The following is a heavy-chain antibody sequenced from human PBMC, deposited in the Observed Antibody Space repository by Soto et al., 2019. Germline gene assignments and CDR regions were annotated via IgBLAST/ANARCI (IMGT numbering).Heavy chain of an antibody. D-gene: IGHD5-12*01. CDR1: GFTFSTCS. CDR2: ISSSSRNI. J-gene: IGHJ4*02. Sequence: EVQLVEAGGGLVKPGGSLRLSCAASGFTFSTCSMNWVRQAPGKGLEWVSSISSSSRNIYYADSVKGRFTISRDNAKNSLYLQMNSLRAEDTAVYYCARDNGYDAATLDSWGQGTLVTVSS. V-gene: IGHV3-21*02. CDR3: ARDNGYDAATLDS.